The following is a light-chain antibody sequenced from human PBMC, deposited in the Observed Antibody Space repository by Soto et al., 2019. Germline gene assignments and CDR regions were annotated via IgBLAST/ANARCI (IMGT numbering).Light chain of an antibody. CDR2: TNS. CDR3: AAWDDSLNGVQ. Sequence: QSVLTQPPSASGTPGQRVTISCSVTSSNIGSFSVSWYQQLPGTAPKLLIYTNSQRPSGVPDRISGSKSGTSASLAISGLQSEDEGDYYCAAWDDSLNGVQFGGGTKLTVL. CDR1: SSNIGSFS. J-gene: IGLJ2*01. V-gene: IGLV1-44*01.